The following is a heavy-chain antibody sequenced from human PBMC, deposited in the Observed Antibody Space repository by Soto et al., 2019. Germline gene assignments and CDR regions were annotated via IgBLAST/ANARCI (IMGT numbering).Heavy chain of an antibody. V-gene: IGHV4-39*01. Sequence: SETLSLTCTVSGGSISSNTYYWGWIRQPPGKGLEWIVSIYYSGNAYYNPSLKSRVTISVDTSKNQFSLKLTSVTAADTAVYYCAARTSSCYDYWGQGTLVTVSS. CDR1: GGSISSNTYY. J-gene: IGHJ4*02. CDR2: IYYSGNA. CDR3: AARTSSCYDY. D-gene: IGHD6-13*01.